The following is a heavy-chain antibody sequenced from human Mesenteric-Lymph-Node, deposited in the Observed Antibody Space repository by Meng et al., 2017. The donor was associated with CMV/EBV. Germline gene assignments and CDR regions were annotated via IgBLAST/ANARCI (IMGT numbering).Heavy chain of an antibody. D-gene: IGHD3-9*01. Sequence: QVQLHQWGAGLLKPSETLSVTCAVYGGSFSGYYWNWIRQSPEKGLEWIGEINHSGSTTYNPPFTSRIIISVDTSTNQISLNMSSVTAADTAVYYCARGSSYDILTGYFDYWGQGALVTVSS. J-gene: IGHJ4*02. V-gene: IGHV4-34*01. CDR1: GGSFSGYY. CDR2: INHSGST. CDR3: ARGSSYDILTGYFDY.